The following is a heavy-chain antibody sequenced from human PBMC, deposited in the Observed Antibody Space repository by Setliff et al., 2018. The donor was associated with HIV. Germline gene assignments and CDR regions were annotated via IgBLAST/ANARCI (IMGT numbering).Heavy chain of an antibody. CDR3: RYVGSLQY. J-gene: IGHJ4*02. Sequence: GESLKISCAASGFTFGDYALTWVRQAPGKGLEWVAFIRSKAYGGTSDYAAPVKGRFAISRDDSKSIAYLHMNSLKTEDTGVYYCRYVGSLQYWGQGTLVTVSS. D-gene: IGHD1-26*01. V-gene: IGHV3-49*04. CDR2: IRSKAYGGTS. CDR1: GFTFGDYA.